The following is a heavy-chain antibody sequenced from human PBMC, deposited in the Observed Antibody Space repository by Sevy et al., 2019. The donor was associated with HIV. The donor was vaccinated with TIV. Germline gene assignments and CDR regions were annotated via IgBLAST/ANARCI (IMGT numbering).Heavy chain of an antibody. CDR1: GFTFSSYA. Sequence: GGSLRLSCAASGFTFSSYAMSWVRQAPGKGLEWVSAISGSGGSTYYADSVKGRFTISRDNSKNTLYLQMNSLRAEDTAVYYCADSSGWVVGNAEYFQHWGQGTLVTVSS. J-gene: IGHJ1*01. CDR3: ADSSGWVVGNAEYFQH. D-gene: IGHD6-19*01. V-gene: IGHV3-23*01. CDR2: ISGSGGST.